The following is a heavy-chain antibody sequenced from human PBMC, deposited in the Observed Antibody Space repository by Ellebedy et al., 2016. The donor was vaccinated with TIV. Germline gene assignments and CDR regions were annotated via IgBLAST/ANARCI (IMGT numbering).Heavy chain of an antibody. D-gene: IGHD5-24*01. V-gene: IGHV3-74*01. CDR3: ATVDHY. J-gene: IGHJ4*02. Sequence: GESLKISCAASGITVSAYWIHWVRQAPGKGLEWVSRIESDGGGTSYVDSVKGRFTISRDNAKNTVYLQMNSLRAEDTAVYYCATVDHYWGPGSLVTVSS. CDR2: IESDGGGT. CDR1: GITVSAYW.